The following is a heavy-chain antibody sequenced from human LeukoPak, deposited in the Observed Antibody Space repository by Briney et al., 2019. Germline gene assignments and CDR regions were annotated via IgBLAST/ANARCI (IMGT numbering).Heavy chain of an antibody. V-gene: IGHV3-21*01. D-gene: IGHD2-2*01. J-gene: IGHJ5*02. CDR1: GFTFSSYS. Sequence: GGSLRLSCAASGFTFSSYSMNWVRQAPGKGLEWVSSISSSSSYIYYADSVKGRFTISRDNAKNSLYLQMNSLRAEDTAVYYCARDTSIVVVPAATFDWFDPWGLGTLVTASS. CDR3: ARDTSIVVVPAATFDWFDP. CDR2: ISSSSSYI.